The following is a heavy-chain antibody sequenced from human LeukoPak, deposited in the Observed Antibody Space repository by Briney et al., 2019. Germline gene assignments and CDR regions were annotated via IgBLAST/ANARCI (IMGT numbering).Heavy chain of an antibody. CDR2: INSDGSST. D-gene: IGHD3-10*01. Sequence: GGSLRLSCAASGFTVNSKYMSWVRQAPGTGLEWVSRINSDGSSTSYADSVKGRFTISRDNAKNTLYLQMNSLRAEDTAVYYCARAPTTYYYGSGSRYYFDYWGQGTLVTVSS. CDR1: GFTVNSKY. J-gene: IGHJ4*02. CDR3: ARAPTTYYYGSGSRYYFDY. V-gene: IGHV3-74*01.